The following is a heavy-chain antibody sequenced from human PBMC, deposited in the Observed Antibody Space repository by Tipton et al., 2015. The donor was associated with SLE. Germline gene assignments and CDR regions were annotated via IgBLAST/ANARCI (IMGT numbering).Heavy chain of an antibody. V-gene: IGHV4-31*03. Sequence: TLSLTCTVSGGSISSGGYYWSWIRQHPGKGLEWIGEINHSGSTNYNPSLKSRVTISVDTSKNQFSLKLSSVTAADTAVYYCASSYSSSSFGYWGQGTLVTVSS. CDR1: GGSISSGGYY. J-gene: IGHJ4*02. CDR2: INHSGST. D-gene: IGHD6-6*01. CDR3: ASSYSSSSFGY.